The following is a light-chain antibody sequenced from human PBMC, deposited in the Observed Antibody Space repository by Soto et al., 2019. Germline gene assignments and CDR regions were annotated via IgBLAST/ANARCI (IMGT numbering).Light chain of an antibody. V-gene: IGKV1-5*03. CDR2: QAS. J-gene: IGKJ4*01. CDR1: QNINSW. CDR3: QQYESYSPLT. Sequence: DIQMTQSPSTLPASVGDRVTITCRASQNINSWLAWYQQKPGQARKLLIYQASALESGVPSRFSGSGSGTHFTLTISSLQPDDFATYHCQQYESYSPLTFGGGTKVDSK.